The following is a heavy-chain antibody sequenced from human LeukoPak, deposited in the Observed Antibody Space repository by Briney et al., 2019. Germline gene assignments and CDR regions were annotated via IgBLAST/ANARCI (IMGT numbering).Heavy chain of an antibody. CDR2: ISYDGSEK. Sequence: GSLRLSCAASGFTFSVYWIHWVRQAPGKGLEWVAVISYDGSEKYYGDSVKGRFTISRDNAMNTLYMQMNSLRAEDTAVYYCANVMTPVATVWGQGTLVTVSS. J-gene: IGHJ4*02. CDR1: GFTFSVYW. V-gene: IGHV3-30*18. D-gene: IGHD4-23*01. CDR3: ANVMTPVATV.